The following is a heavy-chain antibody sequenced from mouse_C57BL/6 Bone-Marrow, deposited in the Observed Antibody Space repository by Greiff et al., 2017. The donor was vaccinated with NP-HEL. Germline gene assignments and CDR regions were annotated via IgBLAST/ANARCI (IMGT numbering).Heavy chain of an antibody. CDR3: AKSLRHPAY. D-gene: IGHD2-12*01. CDR2: IYPRSGNT. V-gene: IGHV1-81*01. CDR1: GYTFTSYG. Sequence: VQLQQSGAELARPGASVKLSCKASGYTFTSYGISWVKQRPGQGLEWIGEIYPRSGNTYYNEKFKGKATLTADKSSSTAYMELRSLTSEDSAVFRSAKSLRHPAYWGKGTLVTVSA. J-gene: IGHJ3*01.